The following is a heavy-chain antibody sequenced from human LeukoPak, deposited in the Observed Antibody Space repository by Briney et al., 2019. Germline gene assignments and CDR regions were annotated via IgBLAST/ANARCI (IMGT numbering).Heavy chain of an antibody. Sequence: GASVKVSCKASGYTFTGYYMHWVRQAPGQGLEWMGWINPNSGGTNYAQKFQGRVTMTRDTSISTAYMELGRLRSDDTAVYYCARDIVVVPAAGPTFCLDWGQGTLVTVSS. CDR1: GYTFTGYY. J-gene: IGHJ4*02. V-gene: IGHV1-2*02. CDR2: INPNSGGT. D-gene: IGHD2-2*01. CDR3: ARDIVVVPAAGPTFCLD.